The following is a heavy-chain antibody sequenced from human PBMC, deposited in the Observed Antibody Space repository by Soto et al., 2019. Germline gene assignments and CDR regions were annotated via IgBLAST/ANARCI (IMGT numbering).Heavy chain of an antibody. J-gene: IGHJ6*02. V-gene: IGHV4-39*01. Sequence: QLLESGPGLVKPSETLSLTCTVSGGSISSSSYYWGWIRQPPGKGLEWIGSIYYSGSTYYNPSLKSRVTISVDTSKNQFSLKLSSVTAADTAVYYCARHLGRGGMDVWGQGTKVTVSS. CDR1: GGSISSSSYY. CDR2: IYYSGST. CDR3: ARHLGRGGMDV.